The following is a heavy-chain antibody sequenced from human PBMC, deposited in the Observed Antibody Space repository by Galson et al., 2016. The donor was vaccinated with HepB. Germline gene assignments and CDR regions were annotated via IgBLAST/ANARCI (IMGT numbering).Heavy chain of an antibody. CDR1: GFTFGDPY. Sequence: SLRLSCAGAGFTFGDPYIHWIRQVPGTGLEWIAYISDNSPYTTLADSVERRFPISSYNSRNTLFLEVNSLRAEDTAVYYCARRADLALGNFWFIYGMDVWGQGTTVTVSS. J-gene: IGHJ6*02. CDR3: ARRADLALGNFWFIYGMDV. CDR2: ISDNSPYT. D-gene: IGHD3-3*01. V-gene: IGHV3-11*03.